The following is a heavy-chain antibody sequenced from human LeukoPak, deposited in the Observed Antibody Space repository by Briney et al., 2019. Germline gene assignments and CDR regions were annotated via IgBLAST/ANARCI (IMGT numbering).Heavy chain of an antibody. CDR3: AFEGYYDSSGYYL. J-gene: IGHJ4*02. Sequence: PGGSLRLSCAASGFTFSSYAMSWVRQAPGKGLEWVSSISSSSSYIYYADSVKGRFTISRDNAKNSLYLQMNSLRAEDTAVYYCAFEGYYDSSGYYLWGQGTLVTVSS. CDR1: GFTFSSYA. CDR2: ISSSSSYI. D-gene: IGHD3-22*01. V-gene: IGHV3-21*01.